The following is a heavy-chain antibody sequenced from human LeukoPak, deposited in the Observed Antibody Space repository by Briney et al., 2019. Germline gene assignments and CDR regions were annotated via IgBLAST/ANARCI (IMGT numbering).Heavy chain of an antibody. J-gene: IGHJ4*02. CDR2: IYYSGST. V-gene: IGHV4-59*01. D-gene: IGHD3-22*01. Sequence: NTSETLSLTCTVSGGSISTYYWSWIRQPPGKGLEWIGHIYYSGSTNYNPSLKSQVTIAVDTSKNHFSLKLSSVTAADTAVYYCTRNYDSSGYTTFGYWGRGTLATVSS. CDR1: GGSISTYY. CDR3: TRNYDSSGYTTFGY.